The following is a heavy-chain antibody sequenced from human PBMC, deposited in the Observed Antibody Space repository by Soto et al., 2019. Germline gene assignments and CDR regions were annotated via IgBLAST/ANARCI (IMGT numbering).Heavy chain of an antibody. Sequence: SETLSLTCTVSGGSISSGGYYWSWIRQHPGKGLEWIGYIYYSGSTYYNPSLKSRVTISVDTSKNQFSLKLSSVTTADTAVYYCANGYGDYEDAFDIWGQGTMVTVSS. CDR2: IYYSGST. CDR3: ANGYGDYEDAFDI. CDR1: GGSISSGGYY. D-gene: IGHD4-17*01. V-gene: IGHV4-31*03. J-gene: IGHJ3*02.